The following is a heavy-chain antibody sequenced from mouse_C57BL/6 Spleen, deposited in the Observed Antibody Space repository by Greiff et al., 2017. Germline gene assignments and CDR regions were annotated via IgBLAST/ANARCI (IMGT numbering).Heavy chain of an antibody. CDR2: INPSTGGT. Sequence: EVKLLESGPELVKPGASVKISCKASGYSFTGYYMNWVKQSPEKSLEWIGEINPSTGGTTYNQKFKAKATLTVDKSSSTAYMQLKSLTSEDSAVYYCARGGYDYDRFAYWGQGTLVTVSA. J-gene: IGHJ3*01. CDR3: ARGGYDYDRFAY. CDR1: GYSFTGYY. V-gene: IGHV1-42*01. D-gene: IGHD2-4*01.